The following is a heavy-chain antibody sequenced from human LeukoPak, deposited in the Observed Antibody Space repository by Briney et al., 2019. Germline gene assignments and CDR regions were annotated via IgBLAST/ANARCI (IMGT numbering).Heavy chain of an antibody. CDR3: AHRKNYYDSSVFDN. CDR2: IYWDDDR. V-gene: IGHV2-5*02. CDR1: GFSLNTRGVG. J-gene: IGHJ4*02. D-gene: IGHD3-22*01. Sequence: SGPTLVNPTQTLTLTCTFSGFSLNTRGVGVGWIRQPPGRALEWLALIYWDDDRRYSPSLKSRLTITKDTSKNQVVLTMTNMDPVNTATYFCAHRKNYYDSSVFDNWGQGTLVTVSS.